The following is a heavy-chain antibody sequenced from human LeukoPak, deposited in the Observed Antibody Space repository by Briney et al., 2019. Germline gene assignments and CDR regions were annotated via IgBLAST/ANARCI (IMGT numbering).Heavy chain of an antibody. CDR2: ISSSSSYI. CDR1: GFTFSSYS. D-gene: IGHD6-13*01. V-gene: IGHV3-21*01. Sequence: GGSLRLSCAASGFTFSSYSMNWVRQAPGKGLEWVSSISSSSSYIYYADSVKSRFTISRDNAKNSLYLQMNSLRAEDTAVYYCARVKYSSSLRGAFDIWGQGTMVTVSS. CDR3: ARVKYSSSLRGAFDI. J-gene: IGHJ3*02.